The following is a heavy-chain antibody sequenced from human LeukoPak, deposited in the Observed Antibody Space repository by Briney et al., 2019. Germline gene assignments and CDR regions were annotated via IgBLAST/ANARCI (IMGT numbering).Heavy chain of an antibody. D-gene: IGHD6-19*01. CDR3: ARDGLPAASAGYSSGWFDY. Sequence: PGGSLRLSCAASGFTFSSYAMSWVRQAPGKGLEWVSAISGSGGSTYYADSVKGRFTISRDNAKNSLYLQMNSLRAEDTAVYYCARDGLPAASAGYSSGWFDYWGQGTLLTVSS. V-gene: IGHV3-23*01. CDR2: ISGSGGST. CDR1: GFTFSSYA. J-gene: IGHJ4*02.